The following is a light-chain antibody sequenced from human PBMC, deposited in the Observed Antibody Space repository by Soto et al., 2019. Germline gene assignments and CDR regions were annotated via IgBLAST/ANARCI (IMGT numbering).Light chain of an antibody. V-gene: IGKV3-20*01. Sequence: EIVLTQSPGTLSLSPCERATLSSRASQTISNTFLAWYQQRPGQAPRLLIYGASGRAAGIPDRFSGSGSGTDFTLSISRLEPEDFAVYYCQQYGVSPTFGGGTKVDI. CDR3: QQYGVSPT. CDR2: GAS. CDR1: QTISNTF. J-gene: IGKJ4*01.